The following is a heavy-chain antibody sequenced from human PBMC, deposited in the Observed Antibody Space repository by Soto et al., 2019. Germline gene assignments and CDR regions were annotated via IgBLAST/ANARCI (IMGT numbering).Heavy chain of an antibody. V-gene: IGHV4-4*07. CDR2: MYSTGTT. Sequence: PSETLSLTCTVSGGSIDNYYWSWIRQPAWKGLEWIGRMYSTGTTNYNPSLKSRVTMSIDTSNNRFSLRLSSVTAADAAVYYCARESPYTGCDHRSQGDFEYSGQGTLVALCS. J-gene: IGHJ4*02. D-gene: IGHD5-12*01. CDR3: ARESPYTGCDHRSQGDFEY. CDR1: GGSIDNYY.